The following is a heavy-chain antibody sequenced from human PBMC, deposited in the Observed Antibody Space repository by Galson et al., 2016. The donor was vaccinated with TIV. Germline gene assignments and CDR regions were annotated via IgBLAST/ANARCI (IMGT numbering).Heavy chain of an antibody. Sequence: QSGAEVKKPGASVKVSCKASGYSFTSYGITWVRQAPGQGLAWMGWISNYNVNTKYAQKFQGRVTLTTDTSTSTVYMELRSLRLDDTAVYFCARGRAADHAFDFWGQGTMVTVSS. CDR1: GYSFTSYG. CDR3: ARGRAADHAFDF. CDR2: ISNYNVNT. V-gene: IGHV1-18*01. J-gene: IGHJ3*01. D-gene: IGHD2-15*01.